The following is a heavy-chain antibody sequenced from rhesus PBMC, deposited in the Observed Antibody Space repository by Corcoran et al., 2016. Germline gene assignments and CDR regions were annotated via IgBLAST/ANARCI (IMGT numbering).Heavy chain of an antibody. D-gene: IGHD2-21*01. J-gene: IGHJ4*01. CDR2: ITYSGST. V-gene: IGHV4-122*02. Sequence: QVQLQESGPGLVKPSETLSLTCAVSGYSISSGYYWSWIRQPPGKGLEWIGYITYSGSTSYNPSLKSRVTISRDTSKNQFSLKLSSVTAADTAVYYCARGGSALDYWGQGVLVTVSS. CDR3: ARGGSALDY. CDR1: GYSISSGYY.